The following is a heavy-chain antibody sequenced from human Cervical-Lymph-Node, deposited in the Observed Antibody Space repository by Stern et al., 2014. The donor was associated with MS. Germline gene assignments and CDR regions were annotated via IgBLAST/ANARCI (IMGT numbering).Heavy chain of an antibody. Sequence: QLQLQESGPRLVKPSGTLSLTCAVSGDSVSSEDWWTWVRQPPGKGLGRIGEINQRGDTSYNPSLRSRVPMSVDRTKTQFSLTLRSVAAADTAVYFCARGADGSGNYYWYIDIWGRGTLVTVSS. D-gene: IGHD3-10*01. CDR3: ARGADGSGNYYWYIDI. J-gene: IGHJ2*01. CDR2: INQRGDT. CDR1: GDSVSSEDW. V-gene: IGHV4-4*02.